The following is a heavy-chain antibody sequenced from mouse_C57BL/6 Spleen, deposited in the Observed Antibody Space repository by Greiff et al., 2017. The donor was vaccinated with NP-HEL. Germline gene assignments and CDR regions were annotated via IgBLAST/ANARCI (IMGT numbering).Heavy chain of an antibody. D-gene: IGHD4-1*01. Sequence: EVKLVESGGGLVQPKGSLKLSCAASGFSFNTYAMNWVRQAPGKGLEWVARIRSKSNNYATYYADSVKDRFTISRDDSESMLYLQMNNLKTEDTAMYYCVRHDWDAFAYWGQGTLVTVSA. V-gene: IGHV10-1*01. CDR2: IRSKSNNYAT. CDR1: GFSFNTYA. CDR3: VRHDWDAFAY. J-gene: IGHJ3*01.